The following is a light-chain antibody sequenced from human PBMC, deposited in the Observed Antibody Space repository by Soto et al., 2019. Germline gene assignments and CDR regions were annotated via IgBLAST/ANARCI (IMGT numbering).Light chain of an antibody. Sequence: DIQMTQSPSTLSGSVGDRVTITCRASQTISSWLAWYQQKPGKAPKLLIYKASTLKSGVPSRFSGSGFGTEFTLTISSLQPEDFATYYCQQLNSYPHFGQGTRLEIK. V-gene: IGKV1-5*03. CDR3: QQLNSYPH. CDR1: QTISSW. CDR2: KAS. J-gene: IGKJ5*01.